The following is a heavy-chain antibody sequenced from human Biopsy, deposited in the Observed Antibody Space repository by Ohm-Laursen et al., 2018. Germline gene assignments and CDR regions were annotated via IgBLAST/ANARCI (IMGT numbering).Heavy chain of an antibody. Sequence: SVKVSCKVSGYSFTTYDVNWVRQARGQGLEWMGWMIPNSGKTGYAQRFQGRVTLTMNTSIGTAYMELSGLRSEDTAVYYCARGSPRRVSIFEASIYWFDTWGQGTLVIVSS. CDR2: MIPNSGKT. CDR3: ARGSPRRVSIFEASIYWFDT. J-gene: IGHJ5*02. V-gene: IGHV1-8*01. CDR1: GYSFTTYD. D-gene: IGHD6-6*01.